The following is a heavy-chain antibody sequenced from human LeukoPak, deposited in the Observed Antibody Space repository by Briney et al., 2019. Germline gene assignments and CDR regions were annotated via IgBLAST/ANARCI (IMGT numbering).Heavy chain of an antibody. CDR2: ISWNSGSI. Sequence: PGRSLRLSCAASGFTFDDYAMHWVRQAPGKGLEWVSGISWNSGSIGCADSVKGRFTISRDNAKNSLYLQMNSLRAEDTALYYCAKDRVRSCSGGSCYPTFDYWGQGTLVTVSS. J-gene: IGHJ4*02. CDR1: GFTFDDYA. CDR3: AKDRVRSCSGGSCYPTFDY. V-gene: IGHV3-9*01. D-gene: IGHD2-15*01.